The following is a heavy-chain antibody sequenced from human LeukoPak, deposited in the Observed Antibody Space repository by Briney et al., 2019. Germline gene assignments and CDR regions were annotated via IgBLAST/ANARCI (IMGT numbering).Heavy chain of an antibody. CDR2: IYPGDSDT. CDR1: EYRFTSYW. CDR3: ARAGVRYQPKWFDP. J-gene: IGHJ5*02. V-gene: IGHV5-51*01. Sequence: GGPMKIYCKGSEYRFTSYWSRWVRQMHGKNLKWMGIIYPGDSDTRYSPSFQGQVTISADKSISTAYLQWSSLKASDTAMYYCARAGVRYQPKWFDPWGQGTLVTVSS. D-gene: IGHD2-2*01.